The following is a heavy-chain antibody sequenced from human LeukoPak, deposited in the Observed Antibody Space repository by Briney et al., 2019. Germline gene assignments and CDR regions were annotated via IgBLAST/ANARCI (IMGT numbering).Heavy chain of an antibody. CDR1: GFTVSSNY. CDR2: IYSGGST. J-gene: IGHJ4*02. V-gene: IGHV3-53*01. D-gene: IGHD4-17*01. Sequence: GGSLRLSCAASGFTVSSNYMSWVRQAPGKGLEWVSVIYSGGSTYYADSVKGRFTISRDNSKNTLYLQMNSLRAEDTAVYYCARGNLPADYGDYEYYFDYWGQGTLVTVSS. CDR3: ARGNLPADYGDYEYYFDY.